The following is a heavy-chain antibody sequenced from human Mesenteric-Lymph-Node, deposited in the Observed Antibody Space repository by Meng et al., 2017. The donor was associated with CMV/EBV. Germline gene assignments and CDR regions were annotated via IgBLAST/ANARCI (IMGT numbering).Heavy chain of an antibody. J-gene: IGHJ4*02. D-gene: IGHD6-19*01. CDR1: GFTFSSYS. Sequence: GESLKISCAASGFTFSSYSMNWVRQAPGKGLEWVSSISSSSSYIYYADSVKGRFTISRDNAKNSLYLQMNSLRVEDTAVYYCVRPEGNGWFRDAYWGQGTLVTVSS. CDR2: ISSSSSYI. CDR3: VRPEGNGWFRDAY. V-gene: IGHV3-21*01.